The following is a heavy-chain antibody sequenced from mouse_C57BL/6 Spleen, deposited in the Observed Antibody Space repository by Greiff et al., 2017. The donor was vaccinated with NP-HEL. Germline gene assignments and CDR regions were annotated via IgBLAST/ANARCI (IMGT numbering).Heavy chain of an antibody. CDR1: GFSLTSYA. D-gene: IGHD2-4*01. J-gene: IGHJ1*03. CDR2: IWTGGGT. V-gene: IGHV2-9-1*01. Sequence: QVQLQQSGPGLVAPSQSLSITCTVSGFSLTSYAISWVRQPPGKGLEWLGVIWTGGGTNYNSALKSRLSISKDNSKSQVFLKMNSLQTDDTARYYCARKDYYDYDGWYFDVWGTGTTVTVSS. CDR3: ARKDYYDYDGWYFDV.